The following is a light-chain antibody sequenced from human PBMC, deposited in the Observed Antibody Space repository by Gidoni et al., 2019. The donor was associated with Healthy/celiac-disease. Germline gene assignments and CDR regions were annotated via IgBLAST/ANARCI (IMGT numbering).Light chain of an antibody. V-gene: IGLV3-1*01. CDR3: QAWDSSPL. CDR1: KLGDKY. CDR2: QDT. J-gene: IGLJ2*01. Sequence: SYELTQPPSVSVSTGQTARITCSGDKLGDKYACWYQQKPGQSPVLVIYQDTKRTSGIPGRFSGSNSGNTATLTISGTQAMDEADYYCQAWDSSPLFGGGTKLTVL.